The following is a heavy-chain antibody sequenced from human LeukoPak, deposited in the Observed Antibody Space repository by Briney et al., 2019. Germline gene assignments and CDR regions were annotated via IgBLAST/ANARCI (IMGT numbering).Heavy chain of an antibody. Sequence: GGSLRLSCAASGFTFSSYGMPWVRQAPGKGLEWVAVIWYDGSNKYYADSVKGRFTISRDNSKNTLYLQMNSLRAEDTAVYYCARGEDSSGYEGDYWGQGTLVTVSS. D-gene: IGHD3-22*01. CDR1: GFTFSSYG. CDR3: ARGEDSSGYEGDY. J-gene: IGHJ4*02. CDR2: IWYDGSNK. V-gene: IGHV3-33*01.